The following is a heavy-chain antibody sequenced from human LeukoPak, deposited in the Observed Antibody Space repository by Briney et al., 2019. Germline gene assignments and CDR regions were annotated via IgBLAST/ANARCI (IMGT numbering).Heavy chain of an antibody. CDR1: GFTFDDYA. CDR3: TKDHSGYAGDYFDY. CDR2: ISGDGGST. J-gene: IGHJ4*02. Sequence: GGSLRLSCAASGFTFDDYAMHWVRQAPGKGLECVSLISGDGGSTYYADSAKGRFTISRDSSKNSLYLQMNSLRTDDTALYYCTKDHSGYAGDYFDYWGQGTLVTVSS. D-gene: IGHD5-12*01. V-gene: IGHV3-43*02.